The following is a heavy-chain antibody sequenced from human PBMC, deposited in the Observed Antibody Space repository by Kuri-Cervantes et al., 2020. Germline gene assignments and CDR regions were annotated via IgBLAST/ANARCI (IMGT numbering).Heavy chain of an antibody. J-gene: IGHJ1*01. Sequence: SETLSLTCAVYGGSFSGYYWSWIRQPPGKGLEWIGKINHSGSTNYNPPLKSRVTISVDTSKNQFSLKLSSVTAADTAVYYCARGRGSSWYYFQHWGQGTLVTVSS. V-gene: IGHV4-34*01. CDR3: ARGRGSSWYYFQH. CDR1: GGSFSGYY. CDR2: INHSGST. D-gene: IGHD6-13*01.